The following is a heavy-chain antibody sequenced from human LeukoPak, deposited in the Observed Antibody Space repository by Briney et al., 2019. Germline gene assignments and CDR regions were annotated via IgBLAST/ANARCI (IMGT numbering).Heavy chain of an antibody. CDR2: IYYSGST. CDR3: ARDGEEDGTFDY. CDR1: GGSISSYY. V-gene: IGHV4-59*01. J-gene: IGHJ4*02. D-gene: IGHD1-7*01. Sequence: PSETLSLTCTVSGGSISSYYWSWIRQPPGKGLEWIGYIYYSGSTNYNPSLKSRVTISVDMSKNQFSLKLSSVTAADTAVYYCARDGEEDGTFDYWGQGTLVTVSS.